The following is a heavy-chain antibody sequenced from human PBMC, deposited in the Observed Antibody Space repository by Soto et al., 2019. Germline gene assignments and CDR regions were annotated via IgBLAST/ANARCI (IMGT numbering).Heavy chain of an antibody. CDR1: GFTFSNAW. CDR2: IKSKTDGGTT. D-gene: IGHD2-2*01. CDR3: TTDMRGYCSSTSCYDFDY. Sequence: EVQLVESGGGLVKPGGSLRLSCAASGFTFSNAWMSWVRQAPGKGLEWVGRIKSKTDGGTTDYAAPVKGRFTISRDDSKNTLYLQMNSLKTEDTAVYYCTTDMRGYCSSTSCYDFDYWGQGTLVTVSS. J-gene: IGHJ4*02. V-gene: IGHV3-15*01.